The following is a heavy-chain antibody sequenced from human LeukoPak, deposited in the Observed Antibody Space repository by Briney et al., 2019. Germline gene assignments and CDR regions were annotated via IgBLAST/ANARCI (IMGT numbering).Heavy chain of an antibody. D-gene: IGHD4-17*01. CDR3: ARLTTVTADAFDI. V-gene: IGHV4-30-2*01. J-gene: IGHJ3*02. CDR2: IYHSGST. CDR1: GGSISSGGYS. Sequence: SQTLSFTCAVSGGSISSGGYSWSWIRQPPGKGLEWIGYIYHSGSTYCNPSLKSRVTISVDRSKNQFSLKLSSVTAADTAVYYCARLTTVTADAFDIWGQGTMVTVSS.